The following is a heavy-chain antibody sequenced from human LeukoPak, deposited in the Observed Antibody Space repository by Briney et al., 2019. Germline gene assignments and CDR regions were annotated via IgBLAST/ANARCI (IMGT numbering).Heavy chain of an antibody. V-gene: IGHV3-30*04. CDR2: ISYDGSIK. J-gene: IGHJ4*02. CDR1: GFTFSSYA. CDR3: AKAPVSRSGYYFDY. D-gene: IGHD7-27*01. Sequence: GGSLRLSCAASGFTFSSYAMHWVRQAPGKGLEWVAVISYDGSIKYHADSVKGRFTISRDNSKNTLYLQMNSLRAEDTAVYYCAKAPVSRSGYYFDYWGQGTLVTVSS.